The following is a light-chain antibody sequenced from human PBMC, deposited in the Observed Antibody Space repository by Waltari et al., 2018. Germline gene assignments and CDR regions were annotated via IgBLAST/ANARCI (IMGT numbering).Light chain of an antibody. CDR1: QSVGGT. V-gene: IGKV3-20*01. CDR2: GTS. Sequence: EIVLTQSPGTLSSSPGERATLSCRASQSVGGTLAWYQQKPGQAPRLLMYGTSIRAPGTPDRFSGTGSGTDFSLTINRLEPEDFAVYYCQHYVRLPATFGQGTKVEIK. J-gene: IGKJ1*01. CDR3: QHYVRLPAT.